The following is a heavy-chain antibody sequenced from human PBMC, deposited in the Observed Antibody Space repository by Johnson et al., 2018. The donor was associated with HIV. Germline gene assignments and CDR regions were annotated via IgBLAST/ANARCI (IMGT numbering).Heavy chain of an antibody. CDR2: ITWNGGSA. V-gene: IGHV3-20*04. CDR1: GFTFDDFG. Sequence: VQLVESGGGVVRPGRPLRLSCSASGFTFDDFGINWVRQAPGRGLEWVSGITWNGGSAASTDSVRGRFTISRDSAQNSVSLQMNSLRAEDTALYYCAKGVASTTVAAFDIWGQGTMVTVSS. J-gene: IGHJ3*02. D-gene: IGHD4-17*01. CDR3: AKGVASTTVAAFDI.